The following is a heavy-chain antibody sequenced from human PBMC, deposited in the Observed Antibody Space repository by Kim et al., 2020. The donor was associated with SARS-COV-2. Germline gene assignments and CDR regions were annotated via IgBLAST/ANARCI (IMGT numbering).Heavy chain of an antibody. Sequence: LKSRVTISVDTSKNQFSLKLSSVTAADTAVYYCARADYDSSGYYGGGYGYWGQGTLVTVSS. CDR3: ARADYDSSGYYGGGYGY. J-gene: IGHJ4*02. V-gene: IGHV4-59*01. D-gene: IGHD3-22*01.